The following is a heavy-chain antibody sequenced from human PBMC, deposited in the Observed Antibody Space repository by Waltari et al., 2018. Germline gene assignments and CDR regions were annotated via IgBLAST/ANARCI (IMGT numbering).Heavy chain of an antibody. CDR1: GGSITSNLHY. V-gene: IGHV4-39*02. CDR3: ATYIGASIGTAAFDV. CDR2: MSYNGAT. J-gene: IGHJ3*01. D-gene: IGHD5-12*01. Sequence: QLQLQESGPGLGKPSETLSLTCIVSGGSITSNLHYWARIRQPPGQGLEWIGTMSYNGATYSSPSLKSRVTVSRDTSKNHLSLKLDSVTAADTAVYYCATYIGASIGTAAFDVWGQGTMVTVSS.